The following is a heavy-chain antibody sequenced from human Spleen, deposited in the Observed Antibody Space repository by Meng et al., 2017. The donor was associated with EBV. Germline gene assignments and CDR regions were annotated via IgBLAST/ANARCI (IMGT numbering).Heavy chain of an antibody. CDR2: IYFTGST. Sequence: QMSCPGAMQLLEPRSLTCSVSGGSVSSGRYYWSWIRQPPGKGLEWIGYIYFTGSTKVHPSLKSRLTISVDTAKNQFSLKLTSVTAADTAVYYCATDKVETPMALDYWGQGSLVTVSS. J-gene: IGHJ4*02. D-gene: IGHD2-8*01. CDR3: ATDKVETPMALDY. CDR1: GGSVSSGRYY. V-gene: IGHV4-61*01.